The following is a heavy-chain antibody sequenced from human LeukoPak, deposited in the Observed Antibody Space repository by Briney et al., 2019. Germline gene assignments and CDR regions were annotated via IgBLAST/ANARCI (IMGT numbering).Heavy chain of an antibody. CDR3: ATRGYCSGTSCYAPQP. V-gene: IGHV3-23*01. D-gene: IGHD2-2*01. CDR2: ITGTGGST. CDR1: GFTFSSYA. J-gene: IGHJ5*02. Sequence: PGGSLRLSCAASGFTFSSYAMSWVRQAPGKGLEWVSAITGTGGSTYYADSVKGRFTISRDNSKNTLYLKMNSLRAEDTAVYYCATRGYCSGTSCYAPQPWGQGTLVTVSS.